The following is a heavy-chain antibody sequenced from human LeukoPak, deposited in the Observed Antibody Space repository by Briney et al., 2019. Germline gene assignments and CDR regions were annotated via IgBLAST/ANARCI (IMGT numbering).Heavy chain of an antibody. V-gene: IGHV3-21*01. Sequence: GGSLRLSCAASGFTFSSYSMNWVRQAPGKGLEWVSSISSSSSYIYYADSVKGRFTISRDNAKNSLYLQMNSLRAEDTAVYYCGRDPQDIVVVPAATRADFDYWGQGTLVTVSS. CDR1: GFTFSSYS. J-gene: IGHJ4*02. D-gene: IGHD2-2*01. CDR2: ISSSSSYI. CDR3: GRDPQDIVVVPAATRADFDY.